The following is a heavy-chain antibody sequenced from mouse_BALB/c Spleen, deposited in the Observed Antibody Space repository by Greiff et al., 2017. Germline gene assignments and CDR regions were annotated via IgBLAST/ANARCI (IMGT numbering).Heavy chain of an antibody. V-gene: IGHV1S81*02. Sequence: VQLQQSGAELVKPGASVKLSCKASGYTFTSYYMYWVKQRPGQGLEWIGEINPSNGGTNFNEKFKSKATLTVDKSSSTAYMQLSSLTSEDSAVYYCTRGYGYPYYFDYWGQGTTLTVSA. J-gene: IGHJ2*01. CDR1: GYTFTSYY. D-gene: IGHD1-2*01. CDR3: TRGYGYPYYFDY. CDR2: INPSNGGT.